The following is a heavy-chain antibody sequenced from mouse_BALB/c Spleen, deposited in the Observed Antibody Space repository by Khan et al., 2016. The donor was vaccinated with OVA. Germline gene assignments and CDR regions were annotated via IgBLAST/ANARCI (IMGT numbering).Heavy chain of an antibody. CDR3: ARGGYGGFAY. J-gene: IGHJ3*01. CDR2: IFPGEGGT. V-gene: IGHV1-85*01. Sequence: QVQLQQSGAERVKPGASGKLSCKASGYTFTSYDINWVRQRPEQGLEGMGWIFPGEGGTKYKGKFKGKSTLTTDQSSSTAYMQLNRLTSEDSAVYFCARGGYGGFAYWGQGTLVTVSA. CDR1: GYTFTSYD. D-gene: IGHD2-14*01.